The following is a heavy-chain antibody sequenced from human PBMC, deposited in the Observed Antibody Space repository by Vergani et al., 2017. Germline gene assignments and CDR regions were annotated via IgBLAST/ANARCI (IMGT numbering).Heavy chain of an antibody. CDR3: ARHTTYTDS. CDR2: IYPADSDT. Sequence: EVELVQSGPEMRKPGESLKISCKGSEYSFGNYWIGWVRQMPGKGLELMGIIYPADSDTRYSPSFQGQVTISADKSISTAYLHWDSLKASDTSLYYCARHTTYTDSWGQGTLVTVSS. D-gene: IGHD1-1*01. CDR1: EYSFGNYW. J-gene: IGHJ4*02. V-gene: IGHV5-51*01.